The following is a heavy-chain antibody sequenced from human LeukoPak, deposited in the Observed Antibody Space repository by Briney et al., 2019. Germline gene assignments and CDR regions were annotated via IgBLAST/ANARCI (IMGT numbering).Heavy chain of an antibody. V-gene: IGHV4-39*01. CDR3: ARHSPGYYYYGMDV. CDR1: GGSISSSSYY. D-gene: IGHD6-13*01. Sequence: SETLSLTRTVSGGSISSSSYYWGWIRQPPGKGLEWIGSIYYSGSTYYNPSLKSRVTISVDTSKNQFSLKMNSVTAADTAMYYCARHSPGYYYYGMDVWGQGTTVTVSS. J-gene: IGHJ6*02. CDR2: IYYSGST.